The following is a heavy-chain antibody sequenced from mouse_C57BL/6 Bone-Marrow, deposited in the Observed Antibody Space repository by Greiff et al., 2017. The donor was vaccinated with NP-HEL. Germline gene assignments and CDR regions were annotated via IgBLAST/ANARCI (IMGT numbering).Heavy chain of an antibody. CDR2: IYPGSGST. J-gene: IGHJ2*01. CDR1: GYTFTSYW. Sequence: QVHVKQPGAELVKPGASVKMSCKASGYTFTSYWITWVKQRPGQGLEWIGDIYPGSGSTNYNEKFKSKATLTVDTSSSTAYMQLSSLTSEDSAVYYCARRPRDYWGQGTTLTVSS. CDR3: ARRPRDY. V-gene: IGHV1-55*01.